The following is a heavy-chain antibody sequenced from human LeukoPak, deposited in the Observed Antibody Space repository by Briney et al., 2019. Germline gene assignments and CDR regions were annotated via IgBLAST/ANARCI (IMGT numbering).Heavy chain of an antibody. D-gene: IGHD2-15*01. CDR2: IIPMFGAT. CDR3: ARVDCSGGSCYVWI. CDR1: GGIFSSYG. Sequence: ASVKVSCKASGGIFSSYGINWVRQAPGQGLEWMGRIIPMFGATNYAQKFQGRVTVTTDESTSTAYMELSSLRSEDTAVYYCARVDCSGGSCYVWIWGQGAMVTVSS. V-gene: IGHV1-69*05. J-gene: IGHJ3*02.